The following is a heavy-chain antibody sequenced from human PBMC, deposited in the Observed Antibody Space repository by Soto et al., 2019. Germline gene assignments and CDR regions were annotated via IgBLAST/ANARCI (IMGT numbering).Heavy chain of an antibody. CDR1: GFTFTSYG. CDR2: ISCSGGST. Sequence: EVQLLESGGGLVQPGGSLRLSCAASGFTFTSYGMSWVRQAPGKGLEWVSAISCSGGSTYYADSVKGRFTISRDNSKNTLYLQMNSLRAEDTAVYYCARVNGYSSGWFDYWGQGTLVTVSS. D-gene: IGHD6-19*01. V-gene: IGHV3-23*01. J-gene: IGHJ4*02. CDR3: ARVNGYSSGWFDY.